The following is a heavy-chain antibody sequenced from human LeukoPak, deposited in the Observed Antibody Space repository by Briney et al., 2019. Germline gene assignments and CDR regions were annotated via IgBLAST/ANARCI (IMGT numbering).Heavy chain of an antibody. D-gene: IGHD3-9*01. V-gene: IGHV1-8*02. CDR1: GYTFTGYY. Sequence: GASVKVSCKASGYTFTGYYMHWVRQATGQGLEWMGWMNPNSGNTGYAQKFQGRVTMTRNTSISTAYMELSSLRSEDTAVYYCARRPYDILTGYYHNWFDPWGQGTLVTVSS. CDR3: ARRPYDILTGYYHNWFDP. CDR2: MNPNSGNT. J-gene: IGHJ5*02.